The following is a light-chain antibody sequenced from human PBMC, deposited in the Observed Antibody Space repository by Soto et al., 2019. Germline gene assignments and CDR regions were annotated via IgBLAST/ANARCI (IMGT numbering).Light chain of an antibody. CDR3: QQAWT. Sequence: DIQMTQSPSTLSASVGDRVTITCRARQSISRWLAWYQQKRGKAPKLLIYDASSLESGVPSRFSGSGSGTEFTLTISSLQPDDFATYYCQQAWTFGQGTKVDIK. J-gene: IGKJ1*01. CDR2: DAS. CDR1: QSISRW. V-gene: IGKV1-5*01.